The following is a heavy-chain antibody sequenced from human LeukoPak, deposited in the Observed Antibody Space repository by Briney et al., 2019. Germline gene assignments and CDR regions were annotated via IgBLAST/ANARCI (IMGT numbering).Heavy chain of an antibody. Sequence: PSETLSLTCTVSGGSISSYYWSWIRQPPGKGLEWIGYIYYSGSTNYNPSLKSRVTISVDTSKNQFSLKPSSVTAADTAVYYCARAIGYDFWSGYYDALLAFDIWGQGTMVTVSS. CDR3: ARAIGYDFWSGYYDALLAFDI. J-gene: IGHJ3*02. CDR1: GGSISSYY. V-gene: IGHV4-59*01. CDR2: IYYSGST. D-gene: IGHD3-3*01.